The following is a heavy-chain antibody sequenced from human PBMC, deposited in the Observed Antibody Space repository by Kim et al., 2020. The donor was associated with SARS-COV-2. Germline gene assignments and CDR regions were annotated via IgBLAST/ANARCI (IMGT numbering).Heavy chain of an antibody. J-gene: IGHJ6*02. CDR2: ISSSSSYI. Sequence: GGSLRLSCAASGFTFSSYSMNWVRQAPGKGLEWVSSISSSSSYIYYADSVKGRFTISRDNAKNSLYLQMNSLRAEDTAVYYCARGDDSSGYYYGRDFRYYYYGMDVWGQGTTVTVSS. V-gene: IGHV3-21*01. CDR3: ARGDDSSGYYYGRDFRYYYYGMDV. D-gene: IGHD3-22*01. CDR1: GFTFSSYS.